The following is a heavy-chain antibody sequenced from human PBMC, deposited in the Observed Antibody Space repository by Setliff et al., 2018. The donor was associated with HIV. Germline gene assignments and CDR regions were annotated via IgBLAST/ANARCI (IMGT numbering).Heavy chain of an antibody. J-gene: IGHJ4*02. CDR1: GGSFSGYY. CDR3: ASGNNLQRFDY. Sequence: SETLSLTCAVYGGSFSGYYWTWIRQPPGKGLEWIGEITHSGSTNYNPSLETRVTISVDTSKNQFSLKLTSVTAADTAVYYCASGNNLQRFDYWGQGTLVTVSS. CDR2: ITHSGST. V-gene: IGHV4-34*01.